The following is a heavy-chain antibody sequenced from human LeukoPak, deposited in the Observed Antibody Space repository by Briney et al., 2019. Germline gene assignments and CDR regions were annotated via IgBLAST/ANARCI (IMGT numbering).Heavy chain of an antibody. CDR1: GLTFSDYY. Sequence: GGSLRLSCAASGLTFSDYYMSWIRQAPGKGLEWLSYINIGGTNTHYADSVKGRFTISRDNAKKSLYLEMTNLRAEDTAVYYCAGIAARIDYWGQGTLVTVSS. CDR3: AGIAARIDY. D-gene: IGHD6-6*01. CDR2: INIGGTNT. V-gene: IGHV3-11*01. J-gene: IGHJ4*02.